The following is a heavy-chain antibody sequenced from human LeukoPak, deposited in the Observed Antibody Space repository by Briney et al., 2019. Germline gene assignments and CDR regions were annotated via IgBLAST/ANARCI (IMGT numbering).Heavy chain of an antibody. Sequence: GRSLRLSCAASGFTFSIYGMHWVRQAPGKGLEWVAVISYGGSNKDYADSVKGRFTLSRDNSKNTLYLQMNSLRAEDTAVYYCAKDRAYGDLFLDYWGQGTLVTVSS. J-gene: IGHJ4*02. V-gene: IGHV3-30*18. CDR3: AKDRAYGDLFLDY. CDR1: GFTFSIYG. CDR2: ISYGGSNK. D-gene: IGHD4-17*01.